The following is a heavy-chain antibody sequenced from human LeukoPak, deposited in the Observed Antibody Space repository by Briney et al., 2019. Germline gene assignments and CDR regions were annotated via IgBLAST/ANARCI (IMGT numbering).Heavy chain of an antibody. CDR2: INHSGST. D-gene: IGHD3-3*01. CDR3: ASQVPEQCYDFWSGSKGYWFDP. V-gene: IGHV4-34*01. J-gene: IGHJ5*02. CDR1: GGSFSGYY. Sequence: SETLSLTCAVYGGSFSGYYWSWIRQPPGKGLEWIGEINHSGSTNYNPSLKSRVTISVDTSKNQFSLKLSSVTAADTAVYYCASQVPEQCYDFWSGSKGYWFDPWGQGTLVTVSS.